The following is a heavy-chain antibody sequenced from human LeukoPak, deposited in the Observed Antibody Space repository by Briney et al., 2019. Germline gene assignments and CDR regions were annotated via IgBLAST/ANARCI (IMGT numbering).Heavy chain of an antibody. V-gene: IGHV4-39*01. CDR3: ATPGVLRYFDWLGRDYYYYGMDV. J-gene: IGHJ6*02. CDR1: GGSISSYY. D-gene: IGHD3-9*01. CDR2: IYYSGST. Sequence: SETLSLTCTVSGGSISSYYWGWIRQPPGKGLEWIGSIYYSGSTYYNPSLKSRVTISVDTSKNRFSLKLSSVTAADTAVYYCATPGVLRYFDWLGRDYYYYGMDVWGQGTTVTVSS.